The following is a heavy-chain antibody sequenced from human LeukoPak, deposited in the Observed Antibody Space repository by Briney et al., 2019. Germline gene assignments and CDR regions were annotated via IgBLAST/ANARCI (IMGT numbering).Heavy chain of an antibody. Sequence: SGTLSLTCTVSGGSISSYYWSWIRQPAGKGLEWIGRIYTSGSTNNNPSLKSRVTMSVDTSKSQFSLKLSSVTAADTAVYYCARTIMENFYYYYYGMDVWGQGTTVTVSS. CDR1: GGSISSYY. D-gene: IGHD3-16*01. CDR2: IYTSGST. CDR3: ARTIMENFYYYYYGMDV. J-gene: IGHJ6*02. V-gene: IGHV4-4*07.